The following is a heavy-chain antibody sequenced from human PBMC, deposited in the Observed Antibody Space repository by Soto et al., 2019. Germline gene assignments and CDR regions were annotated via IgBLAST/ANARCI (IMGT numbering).Heavy chain of an antibody. CDR1: GGSISSGGYS. D-gene: IGHD3-10*01. J-gene: IGHJ5*02. CDR2: MYHSGST. CDR3: ARGALWFGELSCWFDP. V-gene: IGHV4-30-2*01. Sequence: SETLSLTCAVSGGSISSGGYSWSWIRHPPGKGLEWIGYMYHSGSTYYNPSLKSRVTISIDRSKNQFSLKLSSVTAADTAVYYCARGALWFGELSCWFDPWGQGTLVTVSS.